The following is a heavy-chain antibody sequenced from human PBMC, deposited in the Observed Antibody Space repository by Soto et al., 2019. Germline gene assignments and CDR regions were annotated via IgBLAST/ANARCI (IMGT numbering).Heavy chain of an antibody. CDR3: SYETFGDKEV. Sequence: EVQLVESGGDLVQPGGSLRLSCAASGYTFSHYWMHWVRQAPGKGLVWVSRVNPDGTITTYADSVKGRLTISRDNAKNTLYLQMHSLGVEDTALYYCSYETFGDKEVWGQGTAVTVSS. CDR1: GYTFSHYW. D-gene: IGHD2-21*01. V-gene: IGHV3-74*01. J-gene: IGHJ4*02. CDR2: VNPDGTIT.